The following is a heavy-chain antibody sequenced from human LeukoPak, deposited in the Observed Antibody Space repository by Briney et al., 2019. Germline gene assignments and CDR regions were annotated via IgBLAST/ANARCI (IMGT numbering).Heavy chain of an antibody. V-gene: IGHV3-20*04. CDR3: ARDGGPGYSSSWYLY. CDR2: INWNGGST. J-gene: IGHJ4*02. D-gene: IGHD6-13*01. CDR1: GFTFDDYG. Sequence: PGGSLRLSCAASGFTFDDYGMSWVRQAPGKGLEWVSGINWNGGSTGYADSVKGRFTISRDNAKNSLYLQMNSLRAEDTAVYYCARDGGPGYSSSWYLYWGQGTLVTVSS.